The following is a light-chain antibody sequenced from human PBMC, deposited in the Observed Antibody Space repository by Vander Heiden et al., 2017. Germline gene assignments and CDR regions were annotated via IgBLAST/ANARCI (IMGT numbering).Light chain of an antibody. CDR2: WAS. CDR1: QSVLYSSNNKNY. V-gene: IGKV4-1*01. CDR3: QQYYSTWRT. Sequence: DIVMTQSPDSLAVSLRETATINCKSSQSVLYSSNNKNYLAWYQQKPGQPPKLLIYWASTRESGVPDRFSGSGSGTDFTLTISSLQAEDVAVYYCQQYYSTWRTFGGGTKVEIK. J-gene: IGKJ4*01.